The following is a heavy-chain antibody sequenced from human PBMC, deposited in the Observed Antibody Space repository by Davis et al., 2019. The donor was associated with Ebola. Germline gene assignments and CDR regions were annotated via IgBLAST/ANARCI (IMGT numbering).Heavy chain of an antibody. V-gene: IGHV5-51*01. D-gene: IGHD3-10*01. J-gene: IGHJ4*02. Sequence: GESLKISCRGSGYGFADYWIAWVRQTPAKGLEWMGIIYAGDSDSRYSPSFEGQVTISVDRSITTAYLQWSSLKASDTAMYYCARLRSITRLTSFYYWGQGTLVTVSS. CDR2: IYAGDSDS. CDR1: GYGFADYW. CDR3: ARLRSITRLTSFYY.